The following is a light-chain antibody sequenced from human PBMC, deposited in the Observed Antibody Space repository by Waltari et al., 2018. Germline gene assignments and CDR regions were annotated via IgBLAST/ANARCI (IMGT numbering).Light chain of an antibody. J-gene: IGKJ2*01. CDR2: HAS. CDR1: QSISIY. CDR3: QQYYDGRT. V-gene: IGKV3-15*01. Sequence: EIVMTQSPATLSVSPGERATLSCRASQSISIYLAWFQQKPGQAPRLLIYHASTRATGITARLSGSGSGTEFTLTISSLQSEDFAVYYCQQYYDGRTVGQGTKLEIK.